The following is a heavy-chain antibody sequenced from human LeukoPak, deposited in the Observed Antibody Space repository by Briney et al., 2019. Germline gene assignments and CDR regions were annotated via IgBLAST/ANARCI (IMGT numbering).Heavy chain of an antibody. D-gene: IGHD2-15*01. J-gene: IGHJ5*02. CDR2: INPNSGGT. Sequence: ASVKVSCKASGYTFTGYYMHWVRQAPGQGLEWMGWINPNSGGTNHAQKFQGRVTMTRDTSISTAYMELSRLRSDDTAVYYCARDPGYCSGGSCSSDNWFDPWGQGTLVTVSS. V-gene: IGHV1-2*02. CDR1: GYTFTGYY. CDR3: ARDPGYCSGGSCSSDNWFDP.